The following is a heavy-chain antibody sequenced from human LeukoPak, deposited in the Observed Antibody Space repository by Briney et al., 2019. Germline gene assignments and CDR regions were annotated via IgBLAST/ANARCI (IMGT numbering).Heavy chain of an antibody. CDR2: IIPILGIA. D-gene: IGHD3-10*01. CDR1: GGTFSSYA. Sequence: SVKVSCKASGGTFSSYAISWVRQAPGQGLEWMGRIIPILGIANYAQKSQGRVTITADKSTSTAYMELSSLRSEDTAVYYCATLLWFGESTPGTRHLDAFDIWGQGTMVTVSS. J-gene: IGHJ3*02. V-gene: IGHV1-69*04. CDR3: ATLLWFGESTPGTRHLDAFDI.